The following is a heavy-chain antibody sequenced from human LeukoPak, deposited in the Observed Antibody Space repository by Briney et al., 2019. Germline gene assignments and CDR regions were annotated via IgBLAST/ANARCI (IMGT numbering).Heavy chain of an antibody. Sequence: GGSLRLSCAASGFIFSDYYMSWIRQAPGKGLEWVSYISSSGSIIYYADSVKGRFTISRDNAKNSLYLQMNSLRVEDTAVYYCAREPYYDSSGYCLGYWGQGTLVTVSS. J-gene: IGHJ4*02. CDR2: ISSSGSII. V-gene: IGHV3-11*01. CDR3: AREPYYDSSGYCLGY. CDR1: GFIFSDYY. D-gene: IGHD3-22*01.